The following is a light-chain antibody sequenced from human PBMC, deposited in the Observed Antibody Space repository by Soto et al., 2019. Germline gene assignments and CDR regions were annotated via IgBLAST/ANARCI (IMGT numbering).Light chain of an antibody. V-gene: IGLV2-14*01. Sequence: QSALTQPASVSGSPGQSIAISCTGTSSDVGGYDYVSWYQQHPGKAPKLMIYDVSNRPSGVSIRFSGSKSDNTASLTISGLQAEDEADYYCSSYTSSSTYVFGTGTKLTVL. CDR3: SSYTSSSTYV. J-gene: IGLJ1*01. CDR1: SSDVGGYDY. CDR2: DVS.